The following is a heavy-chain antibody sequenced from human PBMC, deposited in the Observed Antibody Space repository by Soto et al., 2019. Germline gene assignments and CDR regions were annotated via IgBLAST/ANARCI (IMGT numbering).Heavy chain of an antibody. J-gene: IGHJ4*02. CDR1: GFTFNNYA. D-gene: IGHD3-10*01. CDR3: AKGRGGSGSLTPRVDF. V-gene: IGHV3-23*01. CDR2: ISGGGDTT. Sequence: EVQLLESGGGLVQPGGSLRLSCAASGFTFNNYAMTWVRQAPGTGLEWVSDISGGGDTTSYADSAKGGFTVSRDGSKNTLYLQMSSLRAEDTALYYCAKGRGGSGSLTPRVDFWGQGTLVTVSS.